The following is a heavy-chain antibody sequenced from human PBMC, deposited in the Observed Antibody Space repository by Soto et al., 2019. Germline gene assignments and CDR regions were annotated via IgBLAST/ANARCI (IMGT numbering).Heavy chain of an antibody. Sequence: GSGPTLVNPTQTLTLTCTFSGFSLSTSGMCVSWIRQPPGKALEWLALIDWDDDKYYSTSLKTRLTISKDTSKNQVVLTMTNMDPVDTATYYCARISTPAHPYYDILTGSDAFDIWGQGTMVTVSS. J-gene: IGHJ3*02. V-gene: IGHV2-70*01. CDR2: IDWDDDK. CDR1: GFSLSTSGMC. CDR3: ARISTPAHPYYDILTGSDAFDI. D-gene: IGHD3-9*01.